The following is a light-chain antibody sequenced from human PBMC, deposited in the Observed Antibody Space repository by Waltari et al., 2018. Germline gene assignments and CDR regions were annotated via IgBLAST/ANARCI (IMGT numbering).Light chain of an antibody. CDR1: QSVLYSSNNKNY. CDR3: QQHYSSPFT. V-gene: IGKV4-1*01. J-gene: IGKJ3*01. Sequence: DIVMTQSPDSLAVSLGERATIHCKSSQSVLYSSNNKNYLAWYQQKPGQPPKLLIDWASTRESGVPERFSGSGSGTDFTLTISSLQAEDVAVYYCQQHYSSPFTFGPGTKVDIK. CDR2: WAS.